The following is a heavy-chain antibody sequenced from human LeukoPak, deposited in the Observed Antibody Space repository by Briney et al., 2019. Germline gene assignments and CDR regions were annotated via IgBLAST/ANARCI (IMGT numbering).Heavy chain of an antibody. V-gene: IGHV3-21*01. CDR3: ARVRYYDHTVGP. D-gene: IGHD3-22*01. Sequence: GGSLRLSCAASGFTFSSYSMNWVRQAPGKGLEWVSSISSSSSYIYYADSVKGRFTISRDNAKNSLYLQMHSLRAEDTAVYYCARVRYYDHTVGPWGQGTLVTVSS. CDR1: GFTFSSYS. CDR2: ISSSSSYI. J-gene: IGHJ5*02.